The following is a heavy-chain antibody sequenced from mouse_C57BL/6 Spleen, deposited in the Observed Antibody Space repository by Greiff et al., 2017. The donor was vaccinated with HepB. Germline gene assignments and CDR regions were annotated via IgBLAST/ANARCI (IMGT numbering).Heavy chain of an antibody. CDR1: GYTFTDYY. D-gene: IGHD2-5*01. Sequence: EVQLQQSGPELVKPGASVKISCKASGYTFTDYYMNWVKQSHGKSLEWIGDINPNTGGTSYNQKFKGKATLTVDKSASTAYMELRSLTSEDAAVYYGARPGYSNYVGFAYWGQGTLVTVSA. CDR2: INPNTGGT. CDR3: ARPGYSNYVGFAY. J-gene: IGHJ3*01. V-gene: IGHV1-26*01.